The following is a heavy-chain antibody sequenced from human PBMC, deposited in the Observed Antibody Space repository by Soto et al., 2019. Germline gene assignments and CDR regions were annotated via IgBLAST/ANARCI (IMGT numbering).Heavy chain of an antibody. CDR2: VSPGGDVS. V-gene: IGHV3-23*01. D-gene: IGHD1-20*01. J-gene: IGHJ3*01. Sequence: PGGPLRVCCAASGCTCSGFVMNWILQAPGKGLEWVSTVSPGGDVSHYTDSVKGRFTISRDNSRRTLHLQMDSLRAEDAAVYFCVRRAITATTNWGAFDVWGQGTVVTVSS. CDR3: VRRAITATTNWGAFDV. CDR1: GCTCSGFV.